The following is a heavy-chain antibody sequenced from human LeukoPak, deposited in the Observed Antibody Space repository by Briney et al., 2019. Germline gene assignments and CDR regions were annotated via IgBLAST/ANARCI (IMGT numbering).Heavy chain of an antibody. Sequence: PGGSLRLSCAASGFTFTAYLMSWVRQAPGKGLEWVADIKQDGSEKYYVDSVKGRFTISRDNAKNSLYLQMNSLRAEDTAVYYCARTVVKAPPLYWGQGTLVTVSS. CDR2: IKQDGSEK. CDR3: ARTVVKAPPLY. CDR1: GFTFTAYL. V-gene: IGHV3-7*03. J-gene: IGHJ4*02. D-gene: IGHD3-22*01.